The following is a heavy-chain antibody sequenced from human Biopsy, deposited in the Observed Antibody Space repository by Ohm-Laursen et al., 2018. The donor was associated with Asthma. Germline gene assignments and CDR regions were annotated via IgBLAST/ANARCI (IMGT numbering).Heavy chain of an antibody. D-gene: IGHD2-21*01. CDR2: IATDGSNK. J-gene: IGHJ4*02. CDR3: VKDHSAGYYYFDD. Sequence: SLRLSCAASGFTFSSYSMHWVRQAPGRGPEYVSFIATDGSNKFYADSVKGRFTVSRDNSKHTLYLHMTGLRAHDTGVYYCVKDHSAGYYYFDDWSQGAQVTVSS. V-gene: IGHV3-64D*08. CDR1: GFTFSSYS.